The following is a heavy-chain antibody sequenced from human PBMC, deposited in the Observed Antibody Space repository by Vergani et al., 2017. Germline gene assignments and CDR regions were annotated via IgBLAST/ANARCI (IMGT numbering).Heavy chain of an antibody. CDR2: IRYDGSNK. D-gene: IGHD6-19*01. J-gene: IGHJ4*02. V-gene: IGHV3-30*02. Sequence: VQLVESGGGLVKPGGSLRLSCAASRFTFSSYGMHWVRQAPGKGLEWVAFIRYDGSNKYYADSVKGRFTTSRDNSKNTLYLQMNSLRVEDTAVYYCAKDRXFLVSGSGWYAFDYWGQGILVTVSS. CDR1: RFTFSSYG. CDR3: AKDRXFLVSGSGWYAFDY.